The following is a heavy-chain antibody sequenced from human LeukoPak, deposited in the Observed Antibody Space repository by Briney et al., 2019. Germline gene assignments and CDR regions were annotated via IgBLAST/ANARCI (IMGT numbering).Heavy chain of an antibody. CDR1: GFTFSSYW. J-gene: IGHJ4*02. CDR3: ARSGYSHSWDY. Sequence: GGSLRLSCAASGFTFSSYWMSWVRQAPGKGLEWVANIKEDGGEIHFVDSMKGRFTISRDNAKNSLYLQMNSLRGDDTAVYYCARSGYSHSWDYWGQGTLVIVSS. D-gene: IGHD1-26*01. CDR2: IKEDGGEI. V-gene: IGHV3-7*03.